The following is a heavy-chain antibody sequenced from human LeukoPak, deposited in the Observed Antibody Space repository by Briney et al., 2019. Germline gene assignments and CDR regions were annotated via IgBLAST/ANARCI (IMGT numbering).Heavy chain of an antibody. CDR2: INHSGST. V-gene: IGHV4-34*01. CDR3: AATRGAMVRSRLDY. CDR1: GGSFSGYY. J-gene: IGHJ4*02. D-gene: IGHD5-18*01. Sequence: PSETLSLTCAVYGGSFSGYYWSWIRQPPGKGLEWIGEINHSGSTNYNPSLKSRVTISVDTSKNQFSLKLSSVTAADTAVYYCAATRGAMVRSRLDYWGQGTLVTVSS.